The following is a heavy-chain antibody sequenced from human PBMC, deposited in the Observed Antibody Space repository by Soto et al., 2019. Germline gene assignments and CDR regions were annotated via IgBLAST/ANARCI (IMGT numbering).Heavy chain of an antibody. CDR3: ARGKFGFSYYYYYYLDV. CDR1: DGSFSDYY. V-gene: IGHV4-34*01. J-gene: IGHJ6*03. CDR2: INHSGST. Sequence: PSETLSLTCAVYDGSFSDYYWTWIRQSPGKGLKWIGEINHSGSTSYKSSLKSRVTISIDTSKNQFSLKLTSVTASDTAVYYCARGKFGFSYYYYYYLDVWGKGTTVTVSS. D-gene: IGHD2-21*01.